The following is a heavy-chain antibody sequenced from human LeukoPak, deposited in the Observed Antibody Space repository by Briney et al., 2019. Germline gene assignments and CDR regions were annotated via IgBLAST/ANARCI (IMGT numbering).Heavy chain of an antibody. J-gene: IGHJ3*02. CDR3: AREFSGYAFDI. CDR1: GFTVSRNY. D-gene: IGHD5-12*01. V-gene: IGHV3-66*01. CDR2: IYSGGTT. Sequence: PGGSLRLSCAASGFTVSRNYMSWVRQAPGKGLEWVSVIYSGGTTYYADSVKGRFTISRDNSRNTLYLQMNSLRAEDMAAYYCAREFSGYAFDIWGQGTMVTVSS.